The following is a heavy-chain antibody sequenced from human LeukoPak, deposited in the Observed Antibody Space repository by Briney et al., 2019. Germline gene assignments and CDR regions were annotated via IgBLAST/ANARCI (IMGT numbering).Heavy chain of an antibody. J-gene: IGHJ6*02. D-gene: IGHD5-18*01. V-gene: IGHV1-18*01. CDR1: GYTFTSYG. CDR2: FGAYNGNT. CDR3: ARVPGGGYNYGSYYYGMDV. Sequence: ASVKVSCKASGYTFTSYGISWVRRAPGQGLEWTGWFGAYNGNTNYAQKLQGRVTMTTDTSTSTAYMELRSLRSDDTAVYYCARVPGGGYNYGSYYYGMDVWGQGTTVTVSS.